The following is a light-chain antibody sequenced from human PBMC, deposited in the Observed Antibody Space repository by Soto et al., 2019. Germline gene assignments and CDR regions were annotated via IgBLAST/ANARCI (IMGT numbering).Light chain of an antibody. V-gene: IGLV2-11*01. CDR1: SSDVGGYNY. CDR2: DVT. J-gene: IGLJ1*01. Sequence: QSALTQPRSLSGSPGQSVAISCTGTSSDVGGYNYVSWYQQHPGKAPKLMIYDVTKRPSGVPDRFSASKSGNTASLTISGLQADDEADYYCCSYAGSYSYVFGTGTKVTVL. CDR3: CSYAGSYSYV.